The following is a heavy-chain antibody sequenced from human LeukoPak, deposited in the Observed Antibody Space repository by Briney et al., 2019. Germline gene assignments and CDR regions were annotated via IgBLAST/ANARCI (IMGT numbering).Heavy chain of an antibody. CDR3: ARDMDTGPDLFDY. CDR1: GYTFTDYY. Sequence: ASVKVSCKASGYTFTDYYLHWVRQAPGQGLEWMGWINPNSGDTDYAQKFQGRVTMTRDTSISTAYMELSRLRYDDTAVYYCARDMDTGPDLFDYWGQGTLVTVSS. D-gene: IGHD5-18*01. V-gene: IGHV1-2*02. CDR2: INPNSGDT. J-gene: IGHJ4*02.